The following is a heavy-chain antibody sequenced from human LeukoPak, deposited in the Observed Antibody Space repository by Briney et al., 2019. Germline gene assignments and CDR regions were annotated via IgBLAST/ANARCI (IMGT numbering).Heavy chain of an antibody. CDR2: INHSGST. CDR1: GGSFSGYY. Sequence: SETLSLTCAVYGGSFSGYYWSWLRQPPGKGLEWVGEINHSGSTNYNPSLKRRVTISVATSKRQFSLKLSSVTAADTAVYYCARSKVPATGNWFDPWGQGTLVTVSS. D-gene: IGHD2-21*02. V-gene: IGHV4-34*01. CDR3: ARSKVPATGNWFDP. J-gene: IGHJ5*02.